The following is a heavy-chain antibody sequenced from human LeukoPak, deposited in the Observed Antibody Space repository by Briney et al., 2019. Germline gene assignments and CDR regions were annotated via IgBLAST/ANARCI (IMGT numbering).Heavy chain of an antibody. CDR1: GFTFSNYG. CDR3: AKLGLTVTTILDYFDY. D-gene: IGHD4-11*01. Sequence: PGGSLRLSCAASGFTFSNYGMHWVRQAPGEGLEWVAVISYDGSNKYYADSVKGRFTISRDNSKNTLYLHMNSLRPEDTAVYYCAKLGLTVTTILDYFDYWGQGALVTVSS. J-gene: IGHJ4*02. CDR2: ISYDGSNK. V-gene: IGHV3-30*18.